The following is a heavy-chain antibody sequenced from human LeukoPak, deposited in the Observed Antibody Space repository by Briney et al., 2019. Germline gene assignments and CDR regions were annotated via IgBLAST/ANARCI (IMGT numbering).Heavy chain of an antibody. CDR3: VRENWYYDH. CDR1: GYTFTAYH. Sequence: ASVKVSCKTSGYTFTAYHVHWVRQAPGQGLEFMGWIYPPTGGTVLAEKFQGRVIMTRDTSITTAYMELSGLNFDDTAVYYCVRENWYYDHWGQGTLVHVSS. D-gene: IGHD3-16*01. V-gene: IGHV1-2*02. CDR2: IYPPTGGT. J-gene: IGHJ4*02.